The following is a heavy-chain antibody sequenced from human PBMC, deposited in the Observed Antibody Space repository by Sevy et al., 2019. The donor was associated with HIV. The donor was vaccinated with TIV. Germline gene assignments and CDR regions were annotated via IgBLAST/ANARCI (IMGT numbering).Heavy chain of an antibody. CDR2: VSGSGENT. D-gene: IGHD6-6*01. CDR3: AKGWYSSSHRAKNYFDY. Sequence: GGSLRLSCAASGFTFSRYGMGWVRQAPGKGLGWVSIVSGSGENTYYADSVKGRFTIARDNYRNTVHLQMNSLRAEDAAVYYCAKGWYSSSHRAKNYFDYWGQGTLVTVSS. CDR1: GFTFSRYG. J-gene: IGHJ4*02. V-gene: IGHV3-23*01.